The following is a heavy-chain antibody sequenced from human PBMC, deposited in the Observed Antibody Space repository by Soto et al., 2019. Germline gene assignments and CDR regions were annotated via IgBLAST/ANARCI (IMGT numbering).Heavy chain of an antibody. CDR3: ARVFGFGGMDV. D-gene: IGHD3-10*01. CDR1: GGSISSGGYY. V-gene: IGHV4-31*03. CDR2: IYYSGST. Sequence: SETLSLTCIVSGGSISSGGYYWSWIRQHPGKGLEWIGYIYYSGSTYYNPSLKSRVTISVDTSKNQFSLKLSSVTAADTAVYYCARVFGFGGMDVWGQGTTVTAP. J-gene: IGHJ6*02.